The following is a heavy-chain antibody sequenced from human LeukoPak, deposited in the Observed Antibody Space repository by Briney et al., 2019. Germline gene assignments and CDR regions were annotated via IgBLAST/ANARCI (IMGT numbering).Heavy chain of an antibody. CDR3: AEGGY. V-gene: IGHV3-7*01. J-gene: IGHJ4*02. CDR1: GFSLSNNW. Sequence: GGSLRLSCAASGFSLSNNWMNWVRQAPGKGLEWVASIRPDGSEKYYVGSLRGRFTISRDDARNSLYLQMNSLRAEDTAVYYCAEGGYWGQGTLVTVSS. CDR2: IRPDGSEK.